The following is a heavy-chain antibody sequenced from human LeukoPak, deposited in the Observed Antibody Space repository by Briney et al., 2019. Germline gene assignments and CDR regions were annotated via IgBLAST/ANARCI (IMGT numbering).Heavy chain of an antibody. CDR1: GGTFSSYA. J-gene: IGHJ4*02. D-gene: IGHD5-24*01. CDR2: IIPILGIA. V-gene: IGHV1-69*04. CDR3: ARGTQDGYRGY. Sequence: SVKVSCKASGGTFSSYAISWVRQAPGQGLEWMGRIIPILGIANYAQKFQGRVTITADKSTSTACMELSSLRSEDTAVYYCARGTQDGYRGYWGQGTLVTVSS.